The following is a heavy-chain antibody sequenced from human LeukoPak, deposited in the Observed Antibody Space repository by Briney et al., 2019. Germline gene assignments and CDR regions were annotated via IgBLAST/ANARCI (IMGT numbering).Heavy chain of an antibody. CDR3: ARGLRTYYYDSSGYYTHLQYDY. CDR2: MNPNSGNT. V-gene: IGHV1-8*01. CDR1: GYTFTSYD. Sequence: SVKVSCKASGYTFTSYDINWVRQATGQGLEWMGWMNPNSGNTGYAQKFQGRVTMTRNTSISTAYMELSSLRSEDTAVYYCARGLRTYYYDSSGYYTHLQYDYWGQGTLVTVSS. D-gene: IGHD3-22*01. J-gene: IGHJ4*02.